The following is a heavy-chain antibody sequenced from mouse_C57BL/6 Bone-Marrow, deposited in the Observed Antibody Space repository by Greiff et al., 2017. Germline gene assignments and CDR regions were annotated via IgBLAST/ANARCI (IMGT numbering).Heavy chain of an antibody. CDR2: IDPNSGGT. J-gene: IGHJ2*01. Sequence: QVQLQQPGAELVKPGASVKLSCKASGYTFTSYWMHWVKQRPGRGLEWIGRIDPNSGGTKYNEKFKSKATLTVDKPSSTAYMQLSSLTSEDSAVYYCARSVITTVVEGDYFDDWGQGTTLTVSS. V-gene: IGHV1-72*01. CDR1: GYTFTSYW. CDR3: ARSVITTVVEGDYFDD. D-gene: IGHD1-1*01.